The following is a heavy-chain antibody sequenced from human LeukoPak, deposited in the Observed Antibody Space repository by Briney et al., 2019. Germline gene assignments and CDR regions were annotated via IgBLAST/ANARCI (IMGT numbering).Heavy chain of an antibody. V-gene: IGHV4-31*03. CDR1: VGSISSGGYY. CDR3: ARDVNAFDI. CDR2: IYYSGST. Sequence: SQTLSLTCTVSVGSISSGGYYCSWIRQHPGKGLEWIGYIYYSGSTYYNPSLKSRVTISVDTSKNQFSLKLSSVTAADTAVYYCARDVNAFDIWGQGTMVTVSS. J-gene: IGHJ3*02.